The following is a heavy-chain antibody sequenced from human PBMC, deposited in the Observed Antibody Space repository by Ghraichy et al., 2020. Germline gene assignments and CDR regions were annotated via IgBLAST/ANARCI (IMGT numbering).Heavy chain of an antibody. CDR3: ARGSITYYYGLDV. CDR2: FYYTGIT. CDR1: GGSISGYY. J-gene: IGHJ6*02. D-gene: IGHD1-14*01. V-gene: IGHV4-59*08. Sequence: ETLSLICTVSGGSISGYYWTWIRQPPGKGLEWIGYFYYTGITNYNPSLKSRVTISVDTSKNQFSLKLSSVTAADTAVYYCARGSITYYYGLDVWGQGTTVTVSS.